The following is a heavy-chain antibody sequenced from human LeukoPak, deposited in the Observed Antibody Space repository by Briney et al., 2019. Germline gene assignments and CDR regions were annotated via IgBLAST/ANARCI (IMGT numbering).Heavy chain of an antibody. D-gene: IGHD1/OR15-1a*01. J-gene: IGHJ4*02. CDR3: AKQRGQGYYFDY. Sequence: GGSLRLSGAASGFTFSGYWMSGVRQAPGKGLEWVANIRQDGSDKYYVDSVKGRFTISRDNAENSLYLHMNSLRAEDTAVYYCAKQRGQGYYFDYWGQGTLVTVSS. CDR2: IRQDGSDK. V-gene: IGHV3-7*01. CDR1: GFTFSGYW.